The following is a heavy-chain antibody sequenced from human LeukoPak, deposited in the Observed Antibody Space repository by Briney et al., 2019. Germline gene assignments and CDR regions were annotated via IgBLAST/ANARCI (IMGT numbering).Heavy chain of an antibody. V-gene: IGHV3-21*01. Sequence: GGSLRLSCAASGFTFSSYSLNWVRQAPGKGLEWVSSITTSSSYIYYADSVKGRFTISRDNAKNSLSLQMNSLRAEDTAVYYCARANDYGDYVPLGYWGQGTLVTVSS. CDR3: ARANDYGDYVPLGY. CDR2: ITTSSSYI. D-gene: IGHD4-17*01. J-gene: IGHJ4*02. CDR1: GFTFSSYS.